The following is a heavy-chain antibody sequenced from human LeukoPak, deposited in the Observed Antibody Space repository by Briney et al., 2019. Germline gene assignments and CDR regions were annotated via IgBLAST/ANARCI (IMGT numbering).Heavy chain of an antibody. Sequence: SETLSLTCTVSGGSISSSSYYWGWIRQPPGKGLEWIGSIYYSGSTYYNPSLKSRATISVDTSKNQFSLKLSSVTAADTAVYYCARLCPNYDYVWGSYRSGFFDYWGQGTLVTVSS. J-gene: IGHJ4*02. D-gene: IGHD3-16*02. CDR2: IYYSGST. CDR3: ARLCPNYDYVWGSYRSGFFDY. V-gene: IGHV4-39*01. CDR1: GGSISSSSYY.